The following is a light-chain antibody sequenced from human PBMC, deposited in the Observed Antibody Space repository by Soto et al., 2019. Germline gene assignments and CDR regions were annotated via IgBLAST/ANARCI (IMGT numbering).Light chain of an antibody. CDR1: QAISTM. CDR2: KAS. J-gene: IGKJ4*01. Sequence: DIQMPQSPSTLSASVGARVTITCRASQAISTMLAWYQQKPGKAPNFLINKASSLESGVPSRSSGSGSGTEFTLTISGLQPDEFAIYYCQQYNDYPVTFGGGTKVDIK. CDR3: QQYNDYPVT. V-gene: IGKV1-5*03.